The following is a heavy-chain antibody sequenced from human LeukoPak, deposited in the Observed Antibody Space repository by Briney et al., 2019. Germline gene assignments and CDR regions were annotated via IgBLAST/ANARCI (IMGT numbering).Heavy chain of an antibody. CDR3: ARTSWRSGSYLPDY. V-gene: IGHV1-2*02. D-gene: IGHD3-10*01. CDR2: INPNSGGT. Sequence: GASVKVSCKASGYTFTGYYMHWVRQAPGQGLEWMGWINPNSGGTNYAQKFQGRVTMTRDTSISTAYMELSRLRSDDTAVYYCARTSWRSGSYLPDYWGQGTLVTVSS. J-gene: IGHJ4*02. CDR1: GYTFTGYY.